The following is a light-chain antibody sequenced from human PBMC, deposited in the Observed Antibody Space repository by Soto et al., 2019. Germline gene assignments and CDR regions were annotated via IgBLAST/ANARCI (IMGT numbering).Light chain of an antibody. CDR2: EVS. J-gene: IGLJ1*01. V-gene: IGLV2-14*01. CDR1: SSDVGAYNY. Sequence: QSALTQPASVSGSPGQSITISCTGTSSDVGAYNYVSWYQQYPGKAPKLMIYEVSNRPSGVSNRFSGSKSGNTASLTISGLQGEDEADYYCSSFTTTSTYVVGTGTKVTVL. CDR3: SSFTTTSTYV.